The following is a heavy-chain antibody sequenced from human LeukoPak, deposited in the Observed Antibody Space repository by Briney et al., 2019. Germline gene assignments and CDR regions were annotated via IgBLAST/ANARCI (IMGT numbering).Heavy chain of an antibody. D-gene: IGHD3-22*01. J-gene: IGHJ3*02. CDR1: GFTFSSYS. CDR2: ISSSSSYI. Sequence: PGGSLRLSCAASGFTFSSYSMNWARQAPGKGLEWVSSISSSSSYIYYADSVKGRFTISRDNAKNSLYLQMNSLRAEDTAVYYCARDWDTMIVAGGAFDIWGQGTMVTVSS. CDR3: ARDWDTMIVAGGAFDI. V-gene: IGHV3-21*01.